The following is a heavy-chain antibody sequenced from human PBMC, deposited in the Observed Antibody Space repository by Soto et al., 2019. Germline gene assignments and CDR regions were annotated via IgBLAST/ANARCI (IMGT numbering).Heavy chain of an antibody. CDR2: ISPYNGNT. V-gene: IGHV1-18*04. J-gene: IGHJ3*02. CDR3: ARDPQFSGSLSGGGDAFDI. D-gene: IGHD1-26*01. Sequence: QVPLVQSGAEVKKPGASVKVSCKASGYTFPTCGITWVRQAPGQGLEWMGWISPYNGNTKYAQKIQGRVTMTTDTSTITAYMELRSLRSDVTAVYYCARDPQFSGSLSGGGDAFDIWGQGTMVTVSS. CDR1: GYTFPTCG.